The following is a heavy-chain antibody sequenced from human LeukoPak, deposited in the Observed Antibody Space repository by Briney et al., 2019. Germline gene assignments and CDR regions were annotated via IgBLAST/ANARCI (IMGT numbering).Heavy chain of an antibody. Sequence: GGSLRLSCVGSGFTFRSYWMHWVRQSPGKGLVWVSRINSDGSTTTYADSVQGRFTISRDNARNTLFLQMNSLRADDTAVYYCTTAGNYRFDFWGQGTLVTVSS. J-gene: IGHJ4*02. CDR3: TTAGNYRFDF. CDR1: GFTFRSYW. V-gene: IGHV3-74*01. D-gene: IGHD1-7*01. CDR2: INSDGSTT.